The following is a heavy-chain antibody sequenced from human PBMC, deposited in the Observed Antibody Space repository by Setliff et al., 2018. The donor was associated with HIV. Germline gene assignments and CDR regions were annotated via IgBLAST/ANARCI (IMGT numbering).Heavy chain of an antibody. CDR1: GGSFSGYY. CDR2: FNHGRST. V-gene: IGHV4-34*01. Sequence: PSETLSLTRAVYGGSFSGYYWSWIRQPPGKGLEWIGEFNHGRSTNNNPSLKSRVTISMDTSKNQFSLNLNSVTATDTAVYYCATLKMATIYRDLDYWGQGTLVTVSS. J-gene: IGHJ4*02. CDR3: ATLKMATIYRDLDY. D-gene: IGHD5-12*01.